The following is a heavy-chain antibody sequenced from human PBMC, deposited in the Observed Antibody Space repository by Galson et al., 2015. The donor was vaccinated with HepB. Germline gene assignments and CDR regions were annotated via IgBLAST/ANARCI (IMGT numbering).Heavy chain of an antibody. CDR3: ATGTGHLERDYYYYGMDV. Sequence: SVKVSCKVSGYTLTELSMHWVRQAPGKGLEWMGGFDPEDGETIYAQKFQGRVTMTEDTSTDTAYMELSSLRSEDTAVYYCATGTGHLERDYYYYGMDVWGQGTTVTVSS. D-gene: IGHD3-3*01. V-gene: IGHV1-24*01. J-gene: IGHJ6*02. CDR1: GYTLTELS. CDR2: FDPEDGET.